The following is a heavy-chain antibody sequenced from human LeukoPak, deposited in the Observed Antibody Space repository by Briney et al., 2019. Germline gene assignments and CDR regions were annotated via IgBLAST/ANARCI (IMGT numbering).Heavy chain of an antibody. V-gene: IGHV3-30-3*01. J-gene: IGHJ4*02. Sequence: GRSLRLSCAASGFTFSSYAIHWVRQAPGKGLEWVAVISYDGSNKYYADSVQGRFTIFRDNSKNTLYLQMNSLRAEDTAVYYCARDAGSPGYWGQGTLVTVSS. CDR1: GFTFSSYA. CDR2: ISYDGSNK. D-gene: IGHD3-10*01. CDR3: ARDAGSPGY.